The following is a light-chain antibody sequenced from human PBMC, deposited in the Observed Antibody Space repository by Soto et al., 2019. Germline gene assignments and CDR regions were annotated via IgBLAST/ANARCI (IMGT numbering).Light chain of an antibody. CDR3: SLYTSSSTWV. Sequence: QSALTQPPSVSGSPGQSVTISCTGTSSDIGSYNRVSWYQQPPGTAPKLMIYEVSNRPSGVPDRFSGSKPGNTASLTISGLQAEDEADYYCSLYTSSSTWVFGGGTKVTVL. CDR1: SSDIGSYNR. J-gene: IGLJ3*02. V-gene: IGLV2-18*01. CDR2: EVS.